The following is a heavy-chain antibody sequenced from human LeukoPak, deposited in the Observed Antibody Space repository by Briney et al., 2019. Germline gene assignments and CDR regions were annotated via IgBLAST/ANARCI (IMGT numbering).Heavy chain of an antibody. CDR2: ISYDGSNK. CDR1: GFTFSGYP. CDR3: ARDLSGYAPDDY. V-gene: IGHV3-30-3*01. D-gene: IGHD5-12*01. Sequence: PGGSLRLSCAASGFTFSGYPIHWVRQAPGKGLEWVAVISYDGSNKYYADSVKGRFTISRDNSKNTLYLQMNSLRAEDTAVYYCARDLSGYAPDDYWGQGTLVTVSS. J-gene: IGHJ4*02.